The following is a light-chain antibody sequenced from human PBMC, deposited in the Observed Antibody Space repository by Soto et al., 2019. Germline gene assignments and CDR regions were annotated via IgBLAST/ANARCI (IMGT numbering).Light chain of an antibody. CDR1: QSISSY. CDR3: QQYGVSPWT. J-gene: IGKJ1*01. CDR2: AAS. Sequence: DIPMSQSPSSLCATVGDRVTITCRASQSISSYLNWYQQKPGKAPKLLIYAASSLQSGVPSRFSGSGSGTDFTLTISRLEPEDFAVYYCQQYGVSPWTFGQGTKVDI. V-gene: IGKV1-39*01.